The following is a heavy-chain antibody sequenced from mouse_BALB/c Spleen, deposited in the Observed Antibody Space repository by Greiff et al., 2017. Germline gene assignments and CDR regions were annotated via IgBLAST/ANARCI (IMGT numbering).Heavy chain of an antibody. CDR1: GYTFTDYY. D-gene: IGHD4-1*01. CDR2: IYPGSGNT. Sequence: LVESGAELARPGASVKLSCKASGYTFTDYYINWVKQRTGQGLEWIGEIYPGSGNTYYNEKFKGKATLTADKSSSTAYMQLSSLTSEDSAVYFCARQLTGTLYYAMDYWGQGTSVTVSS. CDR3: ARQLTGTLYYAMDY. J-gene: IGHJ4*01. V-gene: IGHV1-77*01.